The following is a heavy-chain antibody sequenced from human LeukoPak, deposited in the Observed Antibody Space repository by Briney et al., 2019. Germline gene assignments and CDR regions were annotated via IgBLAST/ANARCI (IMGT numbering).Heavy chain of an antibody. CDR3: TRAPPGMTMMTDY. J-gene: IGHJ4*02. CDR2: VSTNDGNT. V-gene: IGHV1-18*01. D-gene: IGHD3-22*01. CDR1: GYTFNSHG. Sequence: VASVKVSCKASGYTFNSHGIGWVRQAPGQGLEWMGWVSTNDGNTVYAQRLQGRVTMTTDTSTSVAYMELRSLTSDDTAVYYCTRAPPGMTMMTDYWGQGTLVTVSS.